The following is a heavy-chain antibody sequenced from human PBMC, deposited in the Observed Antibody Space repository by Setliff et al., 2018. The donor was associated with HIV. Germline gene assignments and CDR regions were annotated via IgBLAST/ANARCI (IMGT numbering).Heavy chain of an antibody. CDR1: AGSIRSSTYY. CDR3: IIAYSSGWLAPMGFDS. Sequence: KPSETLSLTCTVPAGSIRSSTYYWAWIRQPPGKGLEWIGTIYYSGSTYYNPSLKSRATISVDTSKNQFSLKLSSVTAADTAVYYCIIAYSSGWLAPMGFDSWGQGTLVTVSS. V-gene: IGHV4-39*01. CDR2: IYYSGST. J-gene: IGHJ4*02. D-gene: IGHD6-19*01.